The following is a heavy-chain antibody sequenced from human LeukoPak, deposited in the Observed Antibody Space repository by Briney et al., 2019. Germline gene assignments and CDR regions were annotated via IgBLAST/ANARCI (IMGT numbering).Heavy chain of an antibody. Sequence: GEPLKISCQVSGYTFINYWFGGVRRMPAKGLEWRGMIYPGDSDTRYSPSFHGQVIISADKSISNSSLQWNSLKASDTAMYYCASGGYGTFGSWGQGTLVTVSS. J-gene: IGHJ4*02. D-gene: IGHD5-12*01. CDR3: ASGGYGTFGS. V-gene: IGHV5-51*01. CDR2: IYPGDSDT. CDR1: GYTFINYW.